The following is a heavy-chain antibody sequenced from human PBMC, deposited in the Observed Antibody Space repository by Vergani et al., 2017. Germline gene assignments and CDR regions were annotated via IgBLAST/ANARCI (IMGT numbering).Heavy chain of an antibody. CDR3: ARDRGSGGSCYDY. CDR2: IWYDGSNK. D-gene: IGHD2-15*01. Sequence: QVQLVESGGGVVQPGRSLRLSCAASGFTFSSYGMHWVRQAPGKGLEWVAVIWYDGSNKYYADSVKGRFTISRDNSKNTLYLQMNSLRAGDTAVYYCARDRGSGGSCYDYWGQGTLVTVSS. CDR1: GFTFSSYG. J-gene: IGHJ4*02. V-gene: IGHV3-33*01.